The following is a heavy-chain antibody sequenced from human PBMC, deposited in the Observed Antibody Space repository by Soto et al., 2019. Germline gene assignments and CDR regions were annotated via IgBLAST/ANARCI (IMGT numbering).Heavy chain of an antibody. CDR1: GYSFTSYW. CDR2: IYPGDSDT. Sequence: PGESLKISCKGSGYSFTSYWIGWVRQMSGKGLEWMGIIYPGDSDTRYSPSFQGQVTISADKSISTAYLQWSSLKASDTAMYYCARGRGDYVWGSYRSTKFDYWGQGTLVTVSS. D-gene: IGHD3-16*02. V-gene: IGHV5-51*01. J-gene: IGHJ4*02. CDR3: ARGRGDYVWGSYRSTKFDY.